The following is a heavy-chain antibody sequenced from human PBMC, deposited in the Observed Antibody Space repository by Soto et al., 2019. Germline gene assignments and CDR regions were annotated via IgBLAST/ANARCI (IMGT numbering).Heavy chain of an antibody. D-gene: IGHD5-18*01. V-gene: IGHV3-23*01. J-gene: IGHJ4*02. Sequence: EVQLLESGGGLVQPGGSLRLSCAASGFTFSSYAMSWVRQAPGKGLEWVSAISGSGGSPYYADSVKGRFTISRDNSKNTLYLQMNSLRAEDTAVYYCAKGEGRGYSYGYVSYDYWGQGTLVTVSS. CDR1: GFTFSSYA. CDR2: ISGSGGSP. CDR3: AKGEGRGYSYGYVSYDY.